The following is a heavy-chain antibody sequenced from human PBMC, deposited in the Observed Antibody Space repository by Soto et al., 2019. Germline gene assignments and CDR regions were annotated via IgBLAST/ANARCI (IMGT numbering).Heavy chain of an antibody. D-gene: IGHD3-10*01. CDR1: GFTFSSYW. CDR3: ASDLSGRADV. V-gene: IGHV3-74*01. Sequence: PGGSLRLSCAASGFTFSSYWMHWVRQAPGKGLVWVSRMNEDGGTTDYADSVKGRFTISRDNAKNTLYLQMNSLRAEDTAVYYCASDLSGRADVWGQGTTVTVS. J-gene: IGHJ6*02. CDR2: MNEDGGTT.